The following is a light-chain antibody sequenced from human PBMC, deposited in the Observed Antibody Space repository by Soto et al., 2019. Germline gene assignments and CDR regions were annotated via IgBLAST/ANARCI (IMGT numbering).Light chain of an antibody. CDR1: QDIGNL. V-gene: IGKV1-12*01. Sequence: DIQMTQSPSSVSASVGDRVTLTCRASQDIGNLLAWYQQKPGKAPKLLIYFGSNLQTGVPSRFSGSGSGTDFTLTISSLQPEDLATYYCQQADSFPLTFGRGTMVDIK. CDR2: FGS. CDR3: QQADSFPLT. J-gene: IGKJ4*01.